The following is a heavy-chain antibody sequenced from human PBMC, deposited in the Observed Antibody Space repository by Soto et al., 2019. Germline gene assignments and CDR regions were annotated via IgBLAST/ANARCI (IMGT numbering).Heavy chain of an antibody. CDR3: ARGSSGSYIRRYYYYYYGMDV. J-gene: IGHJ6*02. CDR1: GCSMRLYN. D-gene: IGHD3-10*01. Sequence: SDTLSVTCTVSGCSMRLYNRSWFRQPPGKVLEWIGEINHSGSTNYSPSLKSRVTISVDTSKNQFSLKLSSVTAADTAVYYCARGSSGSYIRRYYYYYYGMDVWGQGTTVTVSS. CDR2: INHSGST. V-gene: IGHV4-34*01.